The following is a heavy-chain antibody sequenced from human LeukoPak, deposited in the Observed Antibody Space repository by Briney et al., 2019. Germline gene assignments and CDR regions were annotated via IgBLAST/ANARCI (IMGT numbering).Heavy chain of an antibody. CDR1: GFTFDDFA. CDR3: ARVPYGNYHYYYMDV. J-gene: IGHJ6*03. Sequence: GGSLRLSCAASGFTFDDFAMHWVRQAPGKGLEWVSGISWNSGDVGYADSVKGRFTISRDNAKNSLYLQMNSLRPEDTAVYYCARVPYGNYHYYYMDVWGKGTTVTVSS. D-gene: IGHD3-10*01. CDR2: ISWNSGDV. V-gene: IGHV3-9*01.